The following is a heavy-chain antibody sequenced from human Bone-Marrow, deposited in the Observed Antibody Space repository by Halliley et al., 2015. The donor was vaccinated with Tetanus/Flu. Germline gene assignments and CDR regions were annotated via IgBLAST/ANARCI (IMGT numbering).Heavy chain of an antibody. V-gene: IGHV1-18*01. CDR1: GYSFNDYG. D-gene: IGHD3-16*01. CDR3: ARGQAGGTFGASDY. J-gene: IGHJ4*02. CDR2: ISAYNGNT. Sequence: QLVQSGAEVKKPGASMKVSCKASGYSFNDYGITWMRQAPGQGPEWMGWISAYNGNTKYSERLQGRLIMTTDTSTSTAYMELRSLRSDDTAVYYCARGQAGGTFGASDYWGQGTLATVSS.